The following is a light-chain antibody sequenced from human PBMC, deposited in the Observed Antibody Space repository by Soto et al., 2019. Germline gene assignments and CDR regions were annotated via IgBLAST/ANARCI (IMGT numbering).Light chain of an antibody. V-gene: IGKV3-11*01. CDR2: DAY. Sequence: EIVLTQSPATLSLSPGERATGSCRASQSVSSHLAWYQQKRGQAPRLLIYDAYNRATGIPPRFSGSGSGTDFTLTISSLEPEDSAVYYCQQRHMWPITFGHGTRLEIK. CDR3: QQRHMWPIT. J-gene: IGKJ5*01. CDR1: QSVSSH.